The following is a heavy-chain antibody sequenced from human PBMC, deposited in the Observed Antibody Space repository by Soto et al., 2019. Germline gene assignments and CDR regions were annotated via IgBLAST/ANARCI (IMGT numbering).Heavy chain of an antibody. Sequence: QVQLQESGPGLVKPSQTLSLTCTVSGGSISSGGYYWSWIRQHPGKGLEWIGYIYYSGSTYYNPSLESRVTISVDTSKNQFSLKVSSVTAADRAVYFCARDRGNYWFDPWGQGTLVTVSS. V-gene: IGHV4-31*03. CDR3: ARDRGNYWFDP. J-gene: IGHJ5*02. CDR2: IYYSGST. CDR1: GGSISSGGYY. D-gene: IGHD3-10*01.